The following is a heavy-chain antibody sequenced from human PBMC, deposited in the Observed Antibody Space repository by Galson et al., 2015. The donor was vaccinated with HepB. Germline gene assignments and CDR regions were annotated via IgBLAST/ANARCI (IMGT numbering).Heavy chain of an antibody. D-gene: IGHD3-22*01. CDR3: AKNGRITMIVVVHY. CDR2: ISGSGGST. J-gene: IGHJ4*02. V-gene: IGHV3-23*01. Sequence: SLRLSCAASGFTFSSYAMSWVRQAPGKGLEWVSGISGSGGSTYYADSVKGRFTISRDNSKNTLYLQMNSLRAEDTAVYYCAKNGRITMIVVVHYWGQGALVTVSS. CDR1: GFTFSSYA.